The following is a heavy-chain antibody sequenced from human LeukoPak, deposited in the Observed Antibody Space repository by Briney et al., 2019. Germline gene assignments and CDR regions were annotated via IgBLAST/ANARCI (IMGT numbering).Heavy chain of an antibody. D-gene: IGHD3-9*01. CDR3: ARRSYDILTGYYNVDY. J-gene: IGHJ4*02. Sequence: PSETLSLTCTVSGGSISSSSYYWGWIRQPPGKGLEWIGSIYYNGSTYYNPSLKSRVTISVDTSKNQFSLKLSSVTAADTAVYYCARRSYDILTGYYNVDYWGQGTLVTVSS. CDR1: GGSISSSSYY. V-gene: IGHV4-39*01. CDR2: IYYNGST.